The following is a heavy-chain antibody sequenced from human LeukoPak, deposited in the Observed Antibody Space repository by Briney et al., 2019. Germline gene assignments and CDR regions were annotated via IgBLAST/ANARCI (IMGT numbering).Heavy chain of an antibody. CDR3: ARDRRSLGQQLAPGDY. CDR2: ISAYNGNT. D-gene: IGHD6-13*01. J-gene: IGHJ4*02. Sequence: ASVKVSCKASGYTFTSYGISWVRQAPGQGLEWMGWISAYNGNTNYAQKLQGRVTMTTDTSTSTAYMELRSLRSDDTAVYYCARDRRSLGQQLAPGDYWGQGTLVTVSS. V-gene: IGHV1-18*01. CDR1: GYTFTSYG.